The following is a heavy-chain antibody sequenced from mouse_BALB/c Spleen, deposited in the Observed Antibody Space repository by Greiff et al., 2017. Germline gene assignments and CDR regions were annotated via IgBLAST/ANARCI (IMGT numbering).Heavy chain of an antibody. D-gene: IGHD1-1*01. CDR3: ARGDYGSSYAMDY. V-gene: IGHV14-3*02. CDR1: GFNIKDTY. Sequence: EVKLQESGAELVKPGASVKLSCTASGFNIKDTYMHWVKQRPEQGLGWIGRIDPANGNTKYDPKFQGKATITADTSSNTAYLQLSSLTSEDTAVYYCARGDYGSSYAMDYWGQGTSVTVSS. CDR2: IDPANGNT. J-gene: IGHJ4*01.